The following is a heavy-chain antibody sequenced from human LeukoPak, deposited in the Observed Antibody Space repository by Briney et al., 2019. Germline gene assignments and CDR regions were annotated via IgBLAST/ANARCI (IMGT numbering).Heavy chain of an antibody. Sequence: ASVKVSCKASGYTFTGYYMHWVRQAPGQGLEWMGRINPNSGGTNYAQKFQGRVTMTRDTSISTAYMELSRLRSDDTAAYYCARDGQQVRFLEWLPDPYGMDVWGQGTTVTVSS. CDR3: ARDGQQVRFLEWLPDPYGMDV. D-gene: IGHD3-3*01. CDR1: GYTFTGYY. V-gene: IGHV1-2*06. J-gene: IGHJ6*02. CDR2: INPNSGGT.